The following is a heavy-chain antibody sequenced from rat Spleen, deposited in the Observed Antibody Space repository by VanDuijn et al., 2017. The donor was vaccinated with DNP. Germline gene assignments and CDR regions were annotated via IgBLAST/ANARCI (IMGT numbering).Heavy chain of an antibody. D-gene: IGHD1-6*01. V-gene: IGHV3-3*01. CDR1: GYSITSCCR. CDR2: INSAGSI. J-gene: IGHJ2*01. CDR3: TRGDILRSFDY. Sequence: VQLQESGPGLVEPSQSLSLTCSVTGYSITSCCRWTWIRKFPGHKLEWMGYINSAGSIEYNPSLKGRISITSDTSKNQFFLQVNSVTTDDTATYYCTRGDILRSFDYWGQGVMVTVSS.